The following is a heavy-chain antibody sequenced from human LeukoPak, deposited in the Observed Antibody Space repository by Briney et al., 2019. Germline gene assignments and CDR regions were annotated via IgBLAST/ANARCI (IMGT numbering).Heavy chain of an antibody. J-gene: IGHJ4*02. CDR1: GFTFSSYG. CDR3: AKEAGSPWYSSGWYLPLIDH. Sequence: SGGSLRLSCAASGFTFSSYGMHWVRQAPGKGLEWVAFIRYDGSNKYYADSVKGRFTISRDNSKNTLYVQMNSLRAQDTAAYYCAKEAGSPWYSSGWYLPLIDHWGQGTLVTVSS. D-gene: IGHD6-19*01. CDR2: IRYDGSNK. V-gene: IGHV3-30*02.